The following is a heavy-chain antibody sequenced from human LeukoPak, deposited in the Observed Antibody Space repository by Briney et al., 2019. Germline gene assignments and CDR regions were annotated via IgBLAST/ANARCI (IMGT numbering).Heavy chain of an antibody. V-gene: IGHV4-39*01. CDR2: TYYSGST. CDR1: GGSISSSSYY. CDR3: ARQSRGYFDY. J-gene: IGHJ4*02. Sequence: SETLSLTCTVSGGSISSSSYYWGWIRQPPGKGLEWIGSTYYSGSTYYNPSLKSRVTISVDTSKNQFSLKLSSVTAADTAVYYCARQSRGYFDYWGQGTLVTVSS.